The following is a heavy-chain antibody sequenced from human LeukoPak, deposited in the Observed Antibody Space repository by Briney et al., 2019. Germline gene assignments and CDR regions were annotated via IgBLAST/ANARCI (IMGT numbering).Heavy chain of an antibody. Sequence: PGGSLRLSCAASGFTFEDYAMHWVRQAPGKGLEWVSGIWWNSGSIGYADSVKGRFTTSRDNAKNSLYLQMNSLRAEDTALYYCAKDIQAGTTAGTGMDVWGQGTTVTVSS. CDR1: GFTFEDYA. D-gene: IGHD1-1*01. CDR2: IWWNSGSI. J-gene: IGHJ6*02. CDR3: AKDIQAGTTAGTGMDV. V-gene: IGHV3-9*01.